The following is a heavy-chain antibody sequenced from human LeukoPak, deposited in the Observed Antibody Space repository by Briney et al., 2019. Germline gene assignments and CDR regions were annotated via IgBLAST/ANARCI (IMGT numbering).Heavy chain of an antibody. Sequence: PGGSLRLSCAASGFTFSSYGMHWVRQAPGKGLEWVAVIWYDGSNKYYADSVKGRFTISRDNSKNTLYLQMNSLRAEDTAVYYCARDVRGVTLDYWGQGTLVTVSS. CDR1: GFTFSSYG. J-gene: IGHJ4*02. D-gene: IGHD3-10*02. CDR2: IWYDGSNK. CDR3: ARDVRGVTLDY. V-gene: IGHV3-33*01.